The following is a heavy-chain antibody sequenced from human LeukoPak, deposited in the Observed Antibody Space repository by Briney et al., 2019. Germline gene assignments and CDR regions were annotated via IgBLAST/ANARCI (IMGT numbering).Heavy chain of an antibody. V-gene: IGHV3-48*01. Sequence: PGGSLRLSCAASGFTFSSYSMNWVRQAPGKGLEWVSYISSSSSTIYYADSVKGRFTISRDNAKNSLYLQMNSLRAEDTAVYYCATRARTTMVRGAIDYWGQGTLVTVSS. J-gene: IGHJ4*02. CDR3: ATRARTTMVRGAIDY. D-gene: IGHD3-10*01. CDR2: ISSSSSTI. CDR1: GFTFSSYS.